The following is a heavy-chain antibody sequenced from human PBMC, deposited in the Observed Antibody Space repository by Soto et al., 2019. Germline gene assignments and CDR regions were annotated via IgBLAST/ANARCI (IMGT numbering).Heavy chain of an antibody. V-gene: IGHV1-2*02. D-gene: IGHD1-26*01. Sequence: ASVKVSCKASGYTFTGYYVHWVRQAPGQGLEWMGWINPNSGDTYLAQRFQGRVTMKRDTSIGTAYMELRGLTSDDTAEYYCAKGGAIVAAGTRVYLYNAMDVWGQGTTVTVS. CDR3: AKGGAIVAAGTRVYLYNAMDV. CDR1: GYTFTGYY. CDR2: INPNSGDT. J-gene: IGHJ6*02.